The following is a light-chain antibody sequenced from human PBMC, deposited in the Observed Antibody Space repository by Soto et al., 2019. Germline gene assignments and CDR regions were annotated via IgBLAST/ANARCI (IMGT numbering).Light chain of an antibody. V-gene: IGKV1-27*01. Sequence: DIQMTQSPSSLSASVGDRVTITCRASQGISNYLAWYQQKPGQVPKLLIYAASTLQSGVPSRFSGSGSGTDFTLTISSRQPEDVATYNCQKYKSAPWTFGQGTKVELK. CDR2: AAS. CDR1: QGISNY. J-gene: IGKJ1*01. CDR3: QKYKSAPWT.